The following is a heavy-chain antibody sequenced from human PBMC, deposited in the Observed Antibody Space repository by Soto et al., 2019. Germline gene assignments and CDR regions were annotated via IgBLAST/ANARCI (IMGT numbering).Heavy chain of an antibody. V-gene: IGHV3-33*01. J-gene: IGHJ3*02. Sequence: QVQLVESGGGVVQPGRSLRLSCAASGFTFSSYGMHWVRQAPGKGLEWVAVIWYDGSNKYYADSVKGRFTISRDNSKNTLYLQMNSLRAEDTAVYYCARDLEGGDKALDIWGQGTMVTVSS. CDR2: IWYDGSNK. CDR1: GFTFSSYG. CDR3: ARDLEGGDKALDI. D-gene: IGHD4-17*01.